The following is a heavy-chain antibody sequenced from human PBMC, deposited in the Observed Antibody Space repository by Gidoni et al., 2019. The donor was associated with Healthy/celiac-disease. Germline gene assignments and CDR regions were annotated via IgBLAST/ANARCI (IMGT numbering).Heavy chain of an antibody. Sequence: EVQLVESGGGLVQPGRSLRLSCAASGFTFDDYAMHWVRQAPGKGLEWVSGISWNSGSIGYADSVKGRFTISRDNAKNSLYLQMNSLRAEDTALYYCAKAYPGETPYYDFWSGPKTYYYGMDVWGQGTTVTVSS. CDR2: ISWNSGSI. D-gene: IGHD3-3*01. J-gene: IGHJ6*02. CDR3: AKAYPGETPYYDFWSGPKTYYYGMDV. V-gene: IGHV3-9*01. CDR1: GFTFDDYA.